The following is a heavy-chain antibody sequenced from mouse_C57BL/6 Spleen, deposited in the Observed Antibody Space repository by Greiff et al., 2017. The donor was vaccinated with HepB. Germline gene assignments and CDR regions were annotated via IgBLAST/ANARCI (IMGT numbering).Heavy chain of an antibody. D-gene: IGHD1-1*01. CDR1: GFTFNTYA. CDR3: VRGVIYYYGSSYGAMDY. V-gene: IGHV10-3*01. CDR2: IRSKSSNYAT. J-gene: IGHJ4*01. Sequence: EVKLVESGGGLVQPKGSLKLSCAASGFTFNTYAMHWVRQAPGKGLEWVARIRSKSSNYATYYADSVKDRFTISRDDSQSMLYLQMNNLKTEDTAMYYCVRGVIYYYGSSYGAMDYWGQGTSVTVSS.